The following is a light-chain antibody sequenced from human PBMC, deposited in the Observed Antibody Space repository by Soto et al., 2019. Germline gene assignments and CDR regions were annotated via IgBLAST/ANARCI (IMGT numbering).Light chain of an antibody. CDR1: SSNIGSNY. V-gene: IGLV1-47*01. CDR3: AAPDV. CDR2: RNN. Sequence: SVLTQPPAASGTPGQRVNLSCSGSSSNIGSNYVYWYQQLPGTAPKLLIYRNNQRPSGVPDRFSGSKSGTSASLAISGLRSEDEADYYCAAPDVFGTGTKVTVL. J-gene: IGLJ1*01.